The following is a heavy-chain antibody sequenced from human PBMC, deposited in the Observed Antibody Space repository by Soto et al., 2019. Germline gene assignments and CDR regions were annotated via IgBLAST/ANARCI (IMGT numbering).Heavy chain of an antibody. D-gene: IGHD5-12*01. CDR2: ISGTGSTT. CDR3: AKTANIVPTIFDVIDH. J-gene: IGHJ4*02. Sequence: SMRLSCAASGFTFSSYGMHRVSQAPGKGLEWVSGISGTGSTTFYADSVKGRFTMSRDNSRNTLYLQMNSLRAEDTAVYYCAKTANIVPTIFDVIDHRGQGTLVTVSP. V-gene: IGHV3-23*01. CDR1: GFTFSSYG.